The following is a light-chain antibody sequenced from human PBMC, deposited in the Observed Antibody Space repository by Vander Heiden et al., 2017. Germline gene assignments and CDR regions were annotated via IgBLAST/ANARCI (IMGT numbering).Light chain of an antibody. CDR1: QSINRY. Sequence: DIQMTQSPFSLSASVGDRVTITCRASQSINRYLNWYQQKLGKAPKLLIYDASSLQSGVPSRFSGSGSGTDFTLTISSLQSEDFATYYCQQSYSNPITFGQGTRLEIK. CDR2: DAS. J-gene: IGKJ5*01. V-gene: IGKV1-39*01. CDR3: QQSYSNPIT.